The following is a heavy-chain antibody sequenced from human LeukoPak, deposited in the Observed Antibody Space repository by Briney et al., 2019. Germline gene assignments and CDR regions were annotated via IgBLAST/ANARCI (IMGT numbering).Heavy chain of an antibody. Sequence: GGSLRLSCAAPGFTFSDYYMSWIRQAPGKGLEWVSYISSSGSTMYYADSVKGRFTISRDNAKNSLHLQMNSLRAEDTAVYYCARVRAGSAMGIDYWGQGTLVTVSS. J-gene: IGHJ4*02. CDR2: ISSSGSTM. D-gene: IGHD5-18*01. CDR1: GFTFSDYY. CDR3: ARVRAGSAMGIDY. V-gene: IGHV3-11*04.